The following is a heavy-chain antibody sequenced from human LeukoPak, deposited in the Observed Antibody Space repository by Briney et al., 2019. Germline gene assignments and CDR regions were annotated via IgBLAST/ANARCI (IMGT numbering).Heavy chain of an antibody. J-gene: IGHJ4*02. Sequence: GGSLRLSCAASRFTFSNYSMNWGRQAPGKGLEWVSSISSSSSYIYYADSVKGRFTISRDNAKNSLYLQMNSLRAEDTAVYYCARDPPTDFWSGYFRGDFDYWGQGTLVTVSS. CDR2: ISSSSSYI. CDR3: ARDPPTDFWSGYFRGDFDY. CDR1: RFTFSNYS. D-gene: IGHD3-3*01. V-gene: IGHV3-21*01.